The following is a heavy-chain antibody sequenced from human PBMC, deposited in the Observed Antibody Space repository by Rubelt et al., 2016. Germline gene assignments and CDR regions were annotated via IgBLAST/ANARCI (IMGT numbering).Heavy chain of an antibody. V-gene: IGHV4-59*08. Sequence: QVQLQESGPGLVKPSETLSLTCTVSGGSINSYYWSWIRQPPGKGLEWIGHIYYSGSTNYNPSLKHRVTKSVDTSKNQFSLKLNSVTAADTAVYYCARSGKQWDALDYWGQGTLVTVSS. D-gene: IGHD6-19*01. J-gene: IGHJ4*02. CDR2: IYYSGST. CDR1: GGSINSYY. CDR3: ARSGKQWDALDY.